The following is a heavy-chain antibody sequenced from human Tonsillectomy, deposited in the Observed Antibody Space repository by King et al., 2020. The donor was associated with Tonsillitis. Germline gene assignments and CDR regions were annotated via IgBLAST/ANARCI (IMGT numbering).Heavy chain of an antibody. CDR3: AIDLYSSFYYYYAMDV. V-gene: IGHV3-30-3*01. J-gene: IGHJ6*02. Sequence: VQLVESGGGVVQPGRSLRLSCAASGFTFSRNAMHWVRQAPGKGLEWVAIISYDGSNEYYADSVKGRFTISRDNSKKTLYLQMNSLRTEDTAVYYCAIDLYSSFYYYYAMDVWGQGTTVTVSS. CDR2: ISYDGSNE. D-gene: IGHD6-6*01. CDR1: GFTFSRNA.